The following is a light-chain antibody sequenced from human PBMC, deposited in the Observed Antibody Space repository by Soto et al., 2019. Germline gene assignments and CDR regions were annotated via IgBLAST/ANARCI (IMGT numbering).Light chain of an antibody. J-gene: IGKJ1*01. CDR3: QQYNSYPWT. CDR1: QSISSW. V-gene: IGKV1-5*03. Sequence: DIQMTQSPSTLSASVGDRVTITCRASQSISSWLAWYQQKPGKAPKGLIYKASSLESGVPSSFSGSGSGTEFTLTISSLQPDDIATYYCQQYNSYPWTFGQGTKVEIK. CDR2: KAS.